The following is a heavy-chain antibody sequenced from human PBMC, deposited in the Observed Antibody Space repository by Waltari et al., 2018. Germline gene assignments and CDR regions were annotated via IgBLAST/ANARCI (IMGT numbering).Heavy chain of an antibody. V-gene: IGHV6-1*01. CDR2: TYYRSKWYN. CDR1: GASVSSNSSA. J-gene: IGHJ4*02. D-gene: IGHD6-19*01. Sequence: QVQLQQSGPGLVKPSQTLSLTCAISGASVSSNSSAWHWTRQSPSIGLEWLGRTYYRSKWYNDYAVSVKSRITINPDTSKNQFSLQLNSVTPEDTAVYYCARDPSPLGRAVAGIFDYWGQGTLVTVSS. CDR3: ARDPSPLGRAVAGIFDY.